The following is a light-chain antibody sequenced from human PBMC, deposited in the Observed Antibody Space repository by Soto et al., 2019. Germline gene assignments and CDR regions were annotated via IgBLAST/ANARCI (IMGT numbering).Light chain of an antibody. CDR3: NSYTTSSTRV. V-gene: IGLV2-14*02. J-gene: IGLJ1*01. Sequence: QSALTQPASVSGSPGQSITISCTGTSSDVGSYNLVSWYQQHPGKAPKLMIYEVSYRPSGVSNRFSGSKSGNTASLTISGIQAEDEADYYCNSYTTSSTRVFGTGTKLTVL. CDR1: SSDVGSYNL. CDR2: EVS.